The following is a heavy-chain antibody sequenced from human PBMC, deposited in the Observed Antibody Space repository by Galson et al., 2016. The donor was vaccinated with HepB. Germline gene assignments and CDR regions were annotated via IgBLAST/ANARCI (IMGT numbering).Heavy chain of an antibody. CDR3: AREARILEWLLPVFDY. Sequence: CAISGDSVPSNSAAWNWIRQSPSRGLEWLGRTYYRSKWYNDYAVSVKSRITINPDTSKNQFSLQLNSVTPEDTAVYYCAREARILEWLLPVFDYWGQGTLVTVSS. CDR2: TYYRSKWYN. V-gene: IGHV6-1*01. J-gene: IGHJ4*02. CDR1: GDSVPSNSAA. D-gene: IGHD3-3*01.